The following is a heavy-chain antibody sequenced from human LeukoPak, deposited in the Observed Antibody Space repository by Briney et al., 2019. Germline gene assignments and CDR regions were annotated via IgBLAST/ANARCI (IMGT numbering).Heavy chain of an antibody. CDR3: TSLIPYSGSYGL. Sequence: GGSLKLSCAASGFTFSGSAMHWVRQASGKGLEWVGRIRSKANSYATAYAASVKGRFTISRDDSKNTAYLQMNSLKTEDTAVYHCTSLIPYSGSYGLWGQGTLVTVSS. CDR1: GFTFSGSA. D-gene: IGHD1-26*01. CDR2: IRSKANSYAT. J-gene: IGHJ4*02. V-gene: IGHV3-73*01.